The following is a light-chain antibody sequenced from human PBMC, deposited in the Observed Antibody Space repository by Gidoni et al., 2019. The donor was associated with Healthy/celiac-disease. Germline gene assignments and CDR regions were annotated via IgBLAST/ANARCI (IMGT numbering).Light chain of an antibody. CDR2: DAS. V-gene: IGKV3-11*01. CDR1: QSVSSY. CDR3: QQRSNWPMYT. Sequence: MVFTQSPATLSLSPGDRATLSCRASQSVSSYLAWYQQKPGQAPRLLIYDASNRATGIPARFSGSGSGTDFTLTISSLEPEDFAVYYCQQRSNWPMYTFGQGTKLEI. J-gene: IGKJ2*01.